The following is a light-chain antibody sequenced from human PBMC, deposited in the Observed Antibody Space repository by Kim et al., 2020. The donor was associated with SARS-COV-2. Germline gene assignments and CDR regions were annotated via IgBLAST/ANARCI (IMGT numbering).Light chain of an antibody. CDR1: KLGDKY. Sequence: VSPGQTASITCSGDKLGDKYACWYQQKPGQSPVLVTYQDSKRPSGIPERFSGSNSGNTATLTISGTQPMDEADYYCQAWDSRTAVFGGGTRLTVL. J-gene: IGLJ2*01. V-gene: IGLV3-1*01. CDR3: QAWDSRTAV. CDR2: QDS.